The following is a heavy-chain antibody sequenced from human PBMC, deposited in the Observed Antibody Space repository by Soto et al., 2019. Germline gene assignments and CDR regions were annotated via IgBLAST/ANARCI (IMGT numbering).Heavy chain of an antibody. CDR3: ARHGCSGGSGYSWPLYSWLDP. CDR2: IYYSGST. V-gene: IGHV4-39*01. J-gene: IGHJ5*02. CDR1: GGSISSSSYY. D-gene: IGHD2-15*01. Sequence: SETLSLTCTVSGGSISSSSYYWGWIRQPPGKGLEWIGSIYYSGSTYYNPSLKSRVTISVDTSKNQFSLKLSSVTAADTAVYYCARHGCSGGSGYSWPLYSWLDPWGQGTLVTVSS.